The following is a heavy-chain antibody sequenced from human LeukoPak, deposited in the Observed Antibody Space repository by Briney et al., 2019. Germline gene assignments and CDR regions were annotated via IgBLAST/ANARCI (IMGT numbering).Heavy chain of an antibody. CDR3: ARIDAGHYYFDF. Sequence: PGGSLRLSCAASGFTFSSYWMIWVRQAPGKGLEWVANIKQDGSEKYVDSVKGRFTISRDNSKNSLYLQMNSLRAEDTAVYYCARIDAGHYYFDFWGQGTLVTVSS. D-gene: IGHD6-13*01. V-gene: IGHV3-7*01. J-gene: IGHJ4*02. CDR1: GFTFSSYW. CDR2: IKQDGSEK.